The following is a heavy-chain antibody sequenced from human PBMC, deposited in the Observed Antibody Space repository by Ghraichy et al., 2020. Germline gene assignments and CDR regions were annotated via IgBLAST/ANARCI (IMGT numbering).Heavy chain of an antibody. CDR1: GCSISSYY. Sequence: SETLSLTCTVSGCSISSYYWSWIRQPAGKGLEWVGRIYTTGNTNYKPYLKSRVTMSVDTSKNQFSLKLSSVTAADTAVYYCARGNYGTYGMDVWGQGTTVTVSS. J-gene: IGHJ6*02. CDR3: ARGNYGTYGMDV. CDR2: IYTTGNT. D-gene: IGHD1-7*01. V-gene: IGHV4-4*07.